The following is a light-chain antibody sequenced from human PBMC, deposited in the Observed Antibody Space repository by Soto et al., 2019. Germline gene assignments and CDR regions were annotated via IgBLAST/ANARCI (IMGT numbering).Light chain of an antibody. CDR3: SSYTSSSPSYV. CDR2: YVS. J-gene: IGLJ1*01. V-gene: IGLV2-14*01. Sequence: TRPASGSRFARGWSSISNKGTSSDVGGYNYVSWYQQHPGKSLKLMIYYVSNRPSGFSNRFSGSKSGNTASLTISGLQAEDEADYYCSSYTSSSPSYVFRTRTKVTVL. CDR1: SSDVGGYNY.